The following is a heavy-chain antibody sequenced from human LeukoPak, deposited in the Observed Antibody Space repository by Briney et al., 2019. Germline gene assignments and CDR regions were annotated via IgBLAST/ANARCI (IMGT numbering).Heavy chain of an antibody. CDR2: ISYDGSNK. J-gene: IGHJ4*02. V-gene: IGHV3-30-3*01. CDR1: GFTFSSYA. Sequence: GRSLRLSCAASGFTFSSYAMHWVRQAPGKGLEWVAVISYDGSNKYYADSVKGRFTISRDNSKNTLYLQMNSLRAEDTAVYYCARMITGGLDYWGQGTLVTVSS. D-gene: IGHD7-27*01. CDR3: ARMITGGLDY.